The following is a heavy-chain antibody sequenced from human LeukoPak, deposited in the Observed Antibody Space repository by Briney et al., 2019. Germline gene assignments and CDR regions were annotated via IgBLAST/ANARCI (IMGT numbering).Heavy chain of an antibody. CDR1: EFTFRNYW. CDR3: SRDPTYYLRYGYFDY. V-gene: IGHV3-7*01. CDR2: IKEDGSEK. Sequence: GGSLRLSCAASEFTFRNYWMTWVRQAPGKGLEWVANIKEDGSEKYYVDSVKGRFTISRDNAKNSLYLQMNSLRAEDTAVYYCSRDPTYYLRYGYFDYWGQGALVTVSS. J-gene: IGHJ4*02. D-gene: IGHD1-26*01.